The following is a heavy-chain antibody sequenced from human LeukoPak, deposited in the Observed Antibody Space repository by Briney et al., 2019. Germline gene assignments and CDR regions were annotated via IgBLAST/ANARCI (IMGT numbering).Heavy chain of an antibody. CDR2: INPSGGST. J-gene: IGHJ4*02. CDR3: ARDPRGYSYGYFDY. V-gene: IGHV1-46*01. CDR1: GYTFITYY. D-gene: IGHD5-18*01. Sequence: ASVKVSCKASGYTFITYYIHWVRQAPGQGPEWMGIINPSGGSTNYAQKFQGRVTMTRDTSTGTVYMELSSLRSEDTAVYSCARDPRGYSYGYFDYWGQGTLVTVSS.